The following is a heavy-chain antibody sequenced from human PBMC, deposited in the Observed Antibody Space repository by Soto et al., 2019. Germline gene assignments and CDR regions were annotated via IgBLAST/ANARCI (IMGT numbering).Heavy chain of an antibody. CDR2: FDPEDGET. CDR3: ATAGYCSGGSCYPADY. CDR1: GYTLTELS. Sequence: ASVKVSCKXSGYTLTELSMHWVRQAPGKGLEWMGGFDPEDGETIYAQKFQGRVTMTEDTSTDTAYMELSSLRSEDTAVYYCATAGYCSGGSCYPADYWGQGTLVTVSS. D-gene: IGHD2-15*01. V-gene: IGHV1-24*01. J-gene: IGHJ4*02.